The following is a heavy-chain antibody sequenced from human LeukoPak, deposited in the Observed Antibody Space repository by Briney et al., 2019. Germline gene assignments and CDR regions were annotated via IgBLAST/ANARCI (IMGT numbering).Heavy chain of an antibody. CDR3: ARGWFGELYY. CDR1: GGPISSYY. J-gene: IGHJ4*02. D-gene: IGHD3-10*01. V-gene: IGHV4-59*08. Sequence: SETLSLTCTVSGGPISSYYWSWIRQPPGKGLEWIGYIYYSGSTNYNPSLKSRVSISVDTSKNQFSLKLSSVTAADTAVYYCARGWFGELYYWGQGTLVTVSS. CDR2: IYYSGST.